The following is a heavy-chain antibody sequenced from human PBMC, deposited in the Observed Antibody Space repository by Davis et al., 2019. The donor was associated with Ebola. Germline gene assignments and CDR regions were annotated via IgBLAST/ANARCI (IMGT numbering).Heavy chain of an antibody. CDR3: ARGWLRGGMDV. V-gene: IGHV6-1*01. CDR2: TYFNSKWYN. J-gene: IGHJ6*04. D-gene: IGHD5-12*01. CDR1: WDSVPINSGG. Sequence: HSQTLSLPRAISWDSVPINSGGWHWIRQSPSRGLEWLGRTYFNSKWYNDYAESVKSRITVNPDTSKNQFSLQLSSVTPEDTAVYYCARGWLRGGMDVWDKGTTVTVSS.